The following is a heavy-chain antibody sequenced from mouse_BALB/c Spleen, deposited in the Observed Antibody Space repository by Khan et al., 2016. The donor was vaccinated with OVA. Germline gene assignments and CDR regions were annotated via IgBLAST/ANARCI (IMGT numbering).Heavy chain of an antibody. CDR3: ASGGYYGNRLCDY. J-gene: IGHJ2*01. CDR1: GYTFTDYY. Sequence: VQLQESGPELVKPGASVKISCKASGYTFTDYYINWVKQKPGQGLEWIGWIYPGSGNTKYNEKFKDMATLTVDTSSSTAYMQLSSLTSEDTAVYFCASGGYYGNRLCDYWGQGTTLTVSS. V-gene: IGHV1-84*02. D-gene: IGHD1-1*01. CDR2: IYPGSGNT.